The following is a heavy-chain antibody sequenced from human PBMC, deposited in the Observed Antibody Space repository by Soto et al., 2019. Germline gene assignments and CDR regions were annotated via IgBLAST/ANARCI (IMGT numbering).Heavy chain of an antibody. V-gene: IGHV1-2*04. Sequence: ASVKVSCKASGYTFTGYYMHWVRQAPGQGLEWMGWINPNSGGTNYAQKFQGWVTMTRDTSISTAYMELSRLRSDDTAVYYCARDVPDCICTIFYLSYNCFDPWGQGTLVT. CDR3: ARDVPDCICTIFYLSYNCFDP. D-gene: IGHD2-2*01. J-gene: IGHJ5*02. CDR1: GYTFTGYY. CDR2: INPNSGGT.